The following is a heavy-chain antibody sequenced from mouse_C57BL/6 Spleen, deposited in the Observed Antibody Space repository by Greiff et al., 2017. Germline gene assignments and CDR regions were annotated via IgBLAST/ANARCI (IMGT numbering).Heavy chain of an antibody. Sequence: VKLQQSGAELVKPGASVKISCKASGYAFSSYWMNWVKQRPGKGLEWIGQIYPGDGDTNYNGKFKGKATLTADKSSSTAYMQLSSLTSEDSAVYFCAYYSSGYAYAMDYWGQGTSGTVSS. D-gene: IGHD3-2*02. CDR1: GYAFSSYW. CDR2: IYPGDGDT. J-gene: IGHJ4*01. CDR3: AYYSSGYAYAMDY. V-gene: IGHV1-80*01.